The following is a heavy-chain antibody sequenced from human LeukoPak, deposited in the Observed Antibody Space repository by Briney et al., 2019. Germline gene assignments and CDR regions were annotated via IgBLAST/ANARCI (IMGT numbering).Heavy chain of an antibody. CDR1: GWSFSGYY. Sequence: SETLSPTCAAYGWSFSGYYWSWIRQPPGKGLEWIGEINHSGSTNYNPSLMIRVTISVDTSKNQFSLKLSSVTAADTAVYYCARGRAAAGTTEDYFDYWGQGTLVTVSS. CDR2: INHSGST. D-gene: IGHD6-13*01. CDR3: ARGRAAAGTTEDYFDY. V-gene: IGHV4-34*01. J-gene: IGHJ4*02.